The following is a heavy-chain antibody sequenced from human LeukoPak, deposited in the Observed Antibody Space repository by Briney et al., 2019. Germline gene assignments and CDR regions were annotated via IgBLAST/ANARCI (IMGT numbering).Heavy chain of an antibody. D-gene: IGHD2-8*01. V-gene: IGHV5-51*01. Sequence: GESLKISCKGSGYSFTSYWIGWVRQMPGKGLEWMGIIYPDDSDTRYNPSFQGQVTISADKSISTAYLQWNSLKASDTAMYYCARSAGHCANGVCYSYNWFDPWGQGTLVTVSS. CDR2: IYPDDSDT. CDR1: GYSFTSYW. CDR3: ARSAGHCANGVCYSYNWFDP. J-gene: IGHJ5*02.